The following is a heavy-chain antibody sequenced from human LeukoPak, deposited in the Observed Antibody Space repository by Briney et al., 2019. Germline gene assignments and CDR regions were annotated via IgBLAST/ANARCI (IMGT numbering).Heavy chain of an antibody. CDR2: ISSSGSTI. J-gene: IGHJ6*03. CDR1: GFTFSDYY. V-gene: IGHV3-11*01. Sequence: PGGSLRLSCAASGFTFSDYYMSWIRQAPGKGLEWVSYISSSGSTIYYADSVKGRFTISRDNAKNSLYLQMNSLRAEDTAVYYCARVPSPIVVVPAAPDYYMDVWGKGTTVTISS. CDR3: ARVPSPIVVVPAAPDYYMDV. D-gene: IGHD2-2*01.